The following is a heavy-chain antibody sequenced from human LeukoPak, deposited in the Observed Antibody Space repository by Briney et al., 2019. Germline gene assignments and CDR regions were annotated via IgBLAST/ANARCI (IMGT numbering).Heavy chain of an antibody. CDR1: GFTFSSYS. Sequence: GGSLRLSCAASGFTFSSYSMNWVRQAPEKGLEWVSYISSSSSTIYYADSVKGRFTISRDNAKNSLYLQMNSLRAEDTAVYYCARDLTHYYDSSGPKDAFDIWGQGTMVTVSS. J-gene: IGHJ3*02. CDR3: ARDLTHYYDSSGPKDAFDI. CDR2: ISSSSSTI. D-gene: IGHD3-22*01. V-gene: IGHV3-48*01.